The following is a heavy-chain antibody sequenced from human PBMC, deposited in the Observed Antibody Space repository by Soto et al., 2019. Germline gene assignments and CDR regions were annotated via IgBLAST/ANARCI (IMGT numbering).Heavy chain of an antibody. V-gene: IGHV1-2*02. CDR2: INPNSGGT. D-gene: IGHD2-21*02. J-gene: IGHJ5*02. CDR1: GYTFTGYY. Sequence: ASVKVSGKASGYTFTGYYMHWVRQAPGQGLEWMGWINPNSGGTNYAQRFQGRVTMTRDTFISTVYMEVSSLTSDDTAVYYCARDGTKTDFVVVADVGHRHDPWGQGTLVTVSS. CDR3: ARDGTKTDFVVVADVGHRHDP.